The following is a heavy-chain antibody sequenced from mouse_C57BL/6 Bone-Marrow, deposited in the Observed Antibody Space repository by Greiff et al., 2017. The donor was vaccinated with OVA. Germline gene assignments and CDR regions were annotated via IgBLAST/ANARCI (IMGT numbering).Heavy chain of an antibody. CDR1: GFTFSNYW. CDR3: TVGTTVYAMDY. CDR2: IRLKSDNYAT. V-gene: IGHV6-3*01. D-gene: IGHD1-1*01. Sequence: EVQLQESGGGLVQPGGSMKLSCVASGFTFSNYWMNWVRQSPEKGLEWVAQIRLKSDNYATHYAESVKGRFTISRDDSKSSVYLQMNNLRAEDTGIYYCTVGTTVYAMDYWGQGTSVTVSS. J-gene: IGHJ4*01.